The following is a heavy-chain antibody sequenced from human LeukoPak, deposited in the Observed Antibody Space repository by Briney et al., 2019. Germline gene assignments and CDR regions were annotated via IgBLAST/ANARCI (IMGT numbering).Heavy chain of an antibody. V-gene: IGHV4-38-2*02. CDR1: GYSISSDYY. CDR2: IYHSGST. D-gene: IGHD3-3*02. CDR3: ARGISWYFDL. J-gene: IGHJ2*01. Sequence: SETLSLTCTVSGYSISSDYYWGWIRQPPGKGLEWIGSIYHSGSTYYNPSLKSRVTISISTSKNQFSLKLSSVTAADTAVYYCARGISWYFDLWGRGTLVTVSS.